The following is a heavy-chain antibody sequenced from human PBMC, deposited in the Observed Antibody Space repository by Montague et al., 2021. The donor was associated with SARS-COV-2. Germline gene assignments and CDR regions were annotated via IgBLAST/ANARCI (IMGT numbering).Heavy chain of an antibody. V-gene: IGHV6-1*01. CDR3: ARTSASSDY. J-gene: IGHJ4*02. Sequence: NDYAVSVKSRITINPDTPKNQISLQLNSVTPEDTAVYYCARTSASSDYWGQGNLVTVSS. CDR2: N. D-gene: IGHD1-26*01.